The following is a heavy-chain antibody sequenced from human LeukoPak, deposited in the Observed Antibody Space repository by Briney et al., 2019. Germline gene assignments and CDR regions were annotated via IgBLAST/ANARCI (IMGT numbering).Heavy chain of an antibody. CDR1: GYTFTSHW. D-gene: IGHD6-13*01. Sequence: PGESLKISCKASGYTFTSHWIGWVRQVPGKGLEWMGIIYPGDSDTRYSPSFQGQVTISADRSISTAYLHWSSLKASDTAMYYCARQELAAPGGDYWGQGTLVTVSS. J-gene: IGHJ4*02. V-gene: IGHV5-51*01. CDR3: ARQELAAPGGDY. CDR2: IYPGDSDT.